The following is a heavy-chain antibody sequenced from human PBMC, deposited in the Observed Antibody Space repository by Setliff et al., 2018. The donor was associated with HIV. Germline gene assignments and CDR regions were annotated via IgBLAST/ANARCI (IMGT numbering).Heavy chain of an antibody. J-gene: IGHJ3*01. D-gene: IGHD1-26*01. Sequence: GESLKISCAASTFPFSNYDIQWVRQAPGKGLEWVAFVSFEGGNKYYADSVKGRFTISRDISKNTVYLQMNSLRPEDTAVYFCVRGDVAFLGVLSPLAVWGQGIMVTVSS. CDR3: VRGDVAFLGVLSPLAV. V-gene: IGHV3-30-3*01. CDR1: TFPFSNYD. CDR2: VSFEGGNK.